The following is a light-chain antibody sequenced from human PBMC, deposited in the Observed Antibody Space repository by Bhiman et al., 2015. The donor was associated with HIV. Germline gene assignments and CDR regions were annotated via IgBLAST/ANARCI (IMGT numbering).Light chain of an antibody. Sequence: NFMLTQPHSVSESPGKTVSLSCTGSRGSIASNYVQWYPKRPGSAPTTVIFEDNQRPSGVPDRFSGSIDSSSNSASLTISGLKTEDEADYYCQSYDSINHKLVFGGGTKLTVL. CDR2: EDN. CDR3: QSYDSINHKLV. J-gene: IGLJ2*01. V-gene: IGLV6-57*02. CDR1: RGSIASNY.